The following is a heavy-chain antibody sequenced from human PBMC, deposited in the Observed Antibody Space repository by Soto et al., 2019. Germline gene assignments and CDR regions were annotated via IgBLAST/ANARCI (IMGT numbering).Heavy chain of an antibody. V-gene: IGHV1-2*02. CDR1: GYTFTGYY. Sequence: ASVKVCCKAPGYTFTGYYMHWVRQAPGQGLEWMGWINPNSGGTNYPQKFQGRVTMTRDTAISTAYMELSRLISDDTAVYYCARDRGNDILTGYYPLNNWFDPWCQGTPVTVS. D-gene: IGHD3-9*01. CDR3: ARDRGNDILTGYYPLNNWFDP. J-gene: IGHJ5*02. CDR2: INPNSGGT.